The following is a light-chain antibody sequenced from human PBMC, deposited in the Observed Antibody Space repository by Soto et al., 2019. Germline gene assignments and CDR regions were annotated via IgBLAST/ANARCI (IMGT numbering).Light chain of an antibody. Sequence: QSALTQPPSASGSPGQSVTISCTGTSSDVGGCNYVSWYQHHPGKAPKLIIYEVDERPSGVPDRFSGSKSGNTASLTVSGLQAEDEADYYCSSYVGSNNFPYVFGTGTKLTVL. CDR1: SSDVGGCNY. CDR2: EVD. V-gene: IGLV2-8*01. J-gene: IGLJ1*01. CDR3: SSYVGSNNFPYV.